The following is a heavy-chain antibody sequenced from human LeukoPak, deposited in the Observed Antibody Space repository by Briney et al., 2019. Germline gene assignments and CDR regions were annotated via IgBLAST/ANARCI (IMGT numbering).Heavy chain of an antibody. CDR1: GFTFTNYW. J-gene: IGHJ4*02. Sequence: PGGSLRLSCAASGFTFTNYWMTWVRQAPGKGLEWVANIMKDGGDKYYVDSVKGRFTISRDNAKNSVYLQMNSLRAEDTAVYHCVRDRDYYVFDLWGQGTLVTVSS. CDR3: VRDRDYYVFDL. V-gene: IGHV3-7*01. D-gene: IGHD3-10*02. CDR2: IMKDGGDK.